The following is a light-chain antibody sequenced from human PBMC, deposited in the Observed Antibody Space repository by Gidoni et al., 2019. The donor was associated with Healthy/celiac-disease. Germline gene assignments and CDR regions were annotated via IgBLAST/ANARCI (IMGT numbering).Light chain of an antibody. Sequence: QSVLTQPPSASGTPGQRVTISCSGSSSNIGSNTVTWYQQLPGTAPKLLIYSNNQRPSGVPDRFSGSKSGTSASLAISGLQSEDEADYYCAAWDDSLNGGYVFGTGTKVTVL. CDR3: AAWDDSLNGGYV. V-gene: IGLV1-44*01. CDR1: SSNIGSNT. J-gene: IGLJ1*01. CDR2: SNN.